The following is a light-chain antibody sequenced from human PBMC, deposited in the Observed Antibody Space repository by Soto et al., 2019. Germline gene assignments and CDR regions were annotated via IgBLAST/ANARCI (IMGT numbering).Light chain of an antibody. V-gene: IGLV2-14*01. J-gene: IGLJ1*01. Sequence: QSALTPPASVSGSPGQSITISCTGTSSDVGGYNYVSWYQQHPGKAPKLMIYEVSNRPSGVSNRFSGSKSGNTASLTISGLQAEDEAVYYCSSYTSSSTLVFGTGTKVTVL. CDR3: SSYTSSSTLV. CDR1: SSDVGGYNY. CDR2: EVS.